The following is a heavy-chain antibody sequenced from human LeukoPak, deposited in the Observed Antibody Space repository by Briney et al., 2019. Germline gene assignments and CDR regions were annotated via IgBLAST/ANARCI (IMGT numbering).Heavy chain of an antibody. J-gene: IGHJ6*03. D-gene: IGHD6-6*01. Sequence: GESLKISCKGSGYSFTSYWIGWVRQMPGKGLEWMGIIYPGDSDTRYSPSFQGQVTISADKSISPAYLQWSSLKASDTAMYYCATARAARYYYYYMDVWGKGTTVTVSS. CDR1: GYSFTSYW. CDR2: IYPGDSDT. CDR3: ATARAARYYYYYMDV. V-gene: IGHV5-51*01.